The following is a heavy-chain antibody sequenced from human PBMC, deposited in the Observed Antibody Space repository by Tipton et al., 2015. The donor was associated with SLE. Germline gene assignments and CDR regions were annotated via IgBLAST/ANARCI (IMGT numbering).Heavy chain of an antibody. V-gene: IGHV4-38-2*01. CDR3: ASAVVVNNDWYFDL. J-gene: IGHJ2*01. Sequence: TLSLTCAVSGYSISSGYYWGWIRQPPGKGLEWIGSIYHSGSTYYNPSLKSRVTISVDTSKNQFSLKLSSVTAADTAVYYWASAVVVNNDWYFDLWGRGTLVTVSS. CDR1: GYSISSGYY. D-gene: IGHD3-22*01. CDR2: IYHSGST.